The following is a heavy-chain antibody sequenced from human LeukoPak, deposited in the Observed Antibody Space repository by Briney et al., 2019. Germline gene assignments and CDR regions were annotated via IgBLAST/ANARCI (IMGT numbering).Heavy chain of an antibody. D-gene: IGHD6-6*01. CDR1: GFTVSDST. Sequence: GGSLRLSCAASGFTVSDSTMRWVRQASGKGLEWVGRIRSKANSYATAYAASVKGRFTISRDDSKNTAYLQMNSLKIEDTAVYYCTRTGIGVAARPGYYYGTDVWGQGTTVTVSS. CDR2: IRSKANSYAT. J-gene: IGHJ6*02. V-gene: IGHV3-73*01. CDR3: TRTGIGVAARPGYYYGTDV.